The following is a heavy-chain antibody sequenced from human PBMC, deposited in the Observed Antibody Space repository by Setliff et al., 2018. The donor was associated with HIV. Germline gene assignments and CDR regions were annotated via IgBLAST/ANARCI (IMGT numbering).Heavy chain of an antibody. CDR1: GFNFRSYG. CDR3: ASFFGDYGY. V-gene: IGHV3-48*04. D-gene: IGHD3-10*01. CDR2: IGSSNHGI. Sequence: PGGSLRLSCAASGFNFRSYGMTWVRQAPGKGLDWVAHIGSSNHGIHYTASVQGRFTVSRDNANNLLFLQMNNLRVEDTAVYYCASFFGDYGYWGHGTQGTVSS. J-gene: IGHJ4*01.